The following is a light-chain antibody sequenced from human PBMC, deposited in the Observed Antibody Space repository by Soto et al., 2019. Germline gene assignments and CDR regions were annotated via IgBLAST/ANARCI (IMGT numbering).Light chain of an antibody. V-gene: IGLV1-51*01. J-gene: IGLJ3*02. Sequence: QSVLTQPPSVSAAPGQNITISCSGSSSNIGNHYVSWYQQVPGTAPKLLIYDNNKRPSGIPDRFSGSKSGTSATLGITGLQTGDEADYSCGTWDRSLTVGVFGGGTQLTVL. CDR1: SSNIGNHY. CDR2: DNN. CDR3: GTWDRSLTVGV.